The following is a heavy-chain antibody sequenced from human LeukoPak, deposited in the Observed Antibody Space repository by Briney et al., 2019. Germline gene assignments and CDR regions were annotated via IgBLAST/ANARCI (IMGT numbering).Heavy chain of an antibody. CDR2: INPNSGDT. Sequence: ASVKVSCNASGYAFTSYYIQWVRQAPGQGLECMGWINPNSGDTHFARNFQDTVTMTRDTSITTVYMSLTRLTSADTAVYYCARGPLINSRGRHAHFDFWGQGTGVTVSS. CDR1: GYAFTSYY. D-gene: IGHD3-22*01. V-gene: IGHV1-2*02. CDR3: ARGPLINSRGRHAHFDF. J-gene: IGHJ4*02.